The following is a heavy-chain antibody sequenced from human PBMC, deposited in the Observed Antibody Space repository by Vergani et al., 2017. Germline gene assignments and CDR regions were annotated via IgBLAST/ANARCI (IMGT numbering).Heavy chain of an antibody. CDR3: ARGRIDCSSTSCYTPWFDP. CDR1: GGSISSYY. V-gene: IGHV4-59*01. Sequence: QVQLQESGPGLVQPSETLSLTCTVSGGSISSYYWSWIRQPPGKGLEWIGDIYYSGSTNYKPSLKSRVTISVDTSNNQFSLKLSSVTAADTAVYYCARGRIDCSSTSCYTPWFDPWGQGTLVTVSS. D-gene: IGHD2-2*02. CDR2: IYYSGST. J-gene: IGHJ5*02.